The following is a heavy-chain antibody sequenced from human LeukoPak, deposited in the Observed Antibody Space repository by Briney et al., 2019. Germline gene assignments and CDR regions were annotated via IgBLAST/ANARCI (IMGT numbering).Heavy chain of an antibody. CDR3: AGEGDPYFSDSSGFLGY. D-gene: IGHD3-22*01. J-gene: IGHJ4*02. V-gene: IGHV4-59*12. CDR2: MDYSGSN. Sequence: PSETLSLTCTVSGDSIRNYYWSWIRQPPGKGLEWIGYMDYSGSNTYNPSLESRVTISVDTSKNQFSLNLGSVTAADTAVYYCAGEGDPYFSDSSGFLGYWGQGTLVTVSS. CDR1: GDSIRNYY.